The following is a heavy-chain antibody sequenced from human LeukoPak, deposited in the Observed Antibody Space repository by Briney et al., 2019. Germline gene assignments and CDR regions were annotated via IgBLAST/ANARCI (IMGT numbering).Heavy chain of an antibody. V-gene: IGHV3-21*01. CDR3: AGVLLWFGELRQNWFDP. Sequence: GGSLRLSCAASGFTFSSYTMNWVRQAPGKGLEWVSSISSSSTYIYYADSLKGRFTISRDNAKNSLYLQMNSLRAEDTAVYYCAGVLLWFGELRQNWFDPWGQGTLVTVSS. J-gene: IGHJ5*02. D-gene: IGHD3-10*01. CDR1: GFTFSSYT. CDR2: ISSSSTYI.